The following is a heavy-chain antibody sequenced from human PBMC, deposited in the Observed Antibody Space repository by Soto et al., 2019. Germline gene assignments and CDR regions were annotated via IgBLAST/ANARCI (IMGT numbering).Heavy chain of an antibody. Sequence: GASVKVSCKASGDTFTNYGIGWVRQAPGQGLEWMGWINTYNGNTNHAQKLQGRVTMTTDTSTSTAYMELRSLRSDDTAVYYCARGVGSGTYYNQYNWFDPWGQGTLVTVSS. V-gene: IGHV1-18*01. CDR1: GDTFTNYG. D-gene: IGHD3-10*01. CDR3: ARGVGSGTYYNQYNWFDP. J-gene: IGHJ5*02. CDR2: INTYNGNT.